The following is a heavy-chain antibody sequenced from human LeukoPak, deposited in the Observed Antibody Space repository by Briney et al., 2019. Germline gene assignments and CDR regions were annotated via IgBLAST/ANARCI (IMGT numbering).Heavy chain of an antibody. D-gene: IGHD6-19*01. Sequence: SETLSLTCAVYGGSFSGYYWSWIRQPPGKGLEWIGEINHSGSTNYNPSLKSRVTISVDTSKNQFSLKLSSVTAADTAVYYCARDLFSIAVAGDYWGQGTLVTVSS. V-gene: IGHV4-34*01. CDR1: GGSFSGYY. CDR2: INHSGST. J-gene: IGHJ4*02. CDR3: ARDLFSIAVAGDY.